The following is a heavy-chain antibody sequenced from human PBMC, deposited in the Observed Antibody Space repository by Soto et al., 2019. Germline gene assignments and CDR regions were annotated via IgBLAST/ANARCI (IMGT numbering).Heavy chain of an antibody. D-gene: IGHD1-26*01. V-gene: IGHV3-23*01. Sequence: EVQVLESGGGLVQPGGSLRLSCAASGFTFSNYAMSWVRQAPGKGLEWVSTIHGCGEYTHYTDSVKGRFTISRDNSRNTLFVQMNSLRAEDTAIYYCAKNRGSGIYISGNFDVGSLGSLVTVSS. J-gene: IGHJ2*01. CDR3: AKNRGSGIYISGNFDV. CDR1: GFTFSNYA. CDR2: IHGCGEYT.